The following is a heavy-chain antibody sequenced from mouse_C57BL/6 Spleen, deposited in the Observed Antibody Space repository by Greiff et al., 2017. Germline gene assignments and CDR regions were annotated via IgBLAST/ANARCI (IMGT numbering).Heavy chain of an antibody. J-gene: IGHJ4*01. CDR1: GFTFNTYA. Sequence: DAGGGLVQPKGSLKLSCAASGFTFNTYAMHWVRQAPGKGLEWVARIRSKSSNYATYYADSVKDRFTISRDDSQSMLYLQMNNLKTEDTAMYYCVRRGDYDVDYAMDYWGQGTSVTVSS. CDR2: IRSKSSNYAT. V-gene: IGHV10-3*01. CDR3: VRRGDYDVDYAMDY. D-gene: IGHD2-4*01.